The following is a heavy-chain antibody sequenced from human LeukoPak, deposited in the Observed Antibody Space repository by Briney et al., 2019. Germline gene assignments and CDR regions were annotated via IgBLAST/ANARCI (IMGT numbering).Heavy chain of an antibody. CDR3: ARVSCTSTSCPGRIDP. V-gene: IGHV4-59*01. CDR1: GGSISSYY. Sequence: KPSETLSLTCTVSGGSISSYYWSWIRQPPGKGLDWIGYIYYSGTTNYNPSLKSRVTISLDTSKKQLSLKLSSVTAADTAVYYCARVSCTSTSCPGRIDPWGQGTLVTVSS. D-gene: IGHD2-2*01. J-gene: IGHJ5*02. CDR2: IYYSGTT.